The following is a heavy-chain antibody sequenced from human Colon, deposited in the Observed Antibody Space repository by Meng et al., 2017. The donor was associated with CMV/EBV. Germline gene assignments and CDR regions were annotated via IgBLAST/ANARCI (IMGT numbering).Heavy chain of an antibody. CDR1: GFTFGNYA. D-gene: IGHD2-15*01. CDR3: AKREYCSGSSCYTLNYYYYAVDV. Sequence: GGSLRLSCATSGFTFGNYAMSWVRQAPGKGLEWVSAIVGGGGSRTYYADSVKGRFTISRDNSKSTLYLQINSPRVEDTAVYYCAKREYCSGSSCYTLNYYYYAVDVWGQGTTVTVSS. V-gene: IGHV3-23*01. J-gene: IGHJ6*02. CDR2: IVGGGGSRT.